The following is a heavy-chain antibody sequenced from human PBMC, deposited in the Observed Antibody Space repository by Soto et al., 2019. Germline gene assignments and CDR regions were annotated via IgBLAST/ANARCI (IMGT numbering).Heavy chain of an antibody. Sequence: PASGFTISNYWMSWVRQAPGKGLEWVANIKGDGSEKYYVDSVKGRFTISRDNANNSLSLQMNSLRAEDTAVYYCARIRVGGPDWYLDLWGRGTLVTVSS. V-gene: IGHV3-7*04. CDR1: GFTISNYW. CDR3: ARIRVGGPDWYLDL. CDR2: IKGDGSEK. D-gene: IGHD1-26*01. J-gene: IGHJ2*01.